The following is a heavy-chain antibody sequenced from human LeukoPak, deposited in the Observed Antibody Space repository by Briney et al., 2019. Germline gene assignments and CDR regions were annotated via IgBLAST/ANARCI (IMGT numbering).Heavy chain of an antibody. V-gene: IGHV3-23*01. Sequence: PGGSLRLSCAASGFTFSSYAMSWVRQAPGKGLEWVSAISGSGGSTYYADSVKGRFTISRDNSKNTLYLQMNSLRAEDTAVYYCAKNFGRYYGSGSYSFDYWGQGTLVTVSS. CDR1: GFTFSSYA. CDR2: ISGSGGST. J-gene: IGHJ4*02. CDR3: AKNFGRYYGSGSYSFDY. D-gene: IGHD3-10*01.